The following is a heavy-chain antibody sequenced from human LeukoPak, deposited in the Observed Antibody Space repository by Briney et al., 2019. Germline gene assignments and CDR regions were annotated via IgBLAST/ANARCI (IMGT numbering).Heavy chain of an antibody. CDR3: AKDGGGSSPPFDN. Sequence: GGSLRLSCAASGFTFSSFAMSWVRQAPGKGLEWVSSVSDSDENTYYADSVKGRFTISRDNSKNTLFLQMDTLRVDDTAVYYCAKDGGGSSPPFDNWGQGTLVTVSS. D-gene: IGHD6-6*01. CDR2: VSDSDENT. J-gene: IGHJ4*02. CDR1: GFTFSSFA. V-gene: IGHV3-23*01.